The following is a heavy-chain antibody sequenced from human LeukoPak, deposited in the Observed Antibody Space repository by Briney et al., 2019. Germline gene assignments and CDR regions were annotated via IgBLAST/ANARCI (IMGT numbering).Heavy chain of an antibody. Sequence: GGSLRLSCAASGFTFSSYGMHWVRQAPGKGLEWVALIWYDGSNKYYADSVKGRFTISRDNSKKTLYLQMNSLRAEDTAVYYCTLDGFEVTSGSYCPFIDYWGQGTLVTVSS. D-gene: IGHD1-26*01. J-gene: IGHJ4*02. CDR2: IWYDGSNK. V-gene: IGHV3-33*01. CDR1: GFTFSSYG. CDR3: TLDGFEVTSGSYCPFIDY.